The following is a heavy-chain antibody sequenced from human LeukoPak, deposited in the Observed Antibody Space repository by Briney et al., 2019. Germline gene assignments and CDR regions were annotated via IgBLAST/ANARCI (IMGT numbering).Heavy chain of an antibody. J-gene: IGHJ4*02. CDR1: GFTFSSYS. CDR2: ISSSSYI. D-gene: IGHD1-26*01. CDR3: ARAEEQWELPDY. Sequence: GGSLRLSCAASGFTFSSYSMNWVRQALGKGLEWVSCISSSSYIYYADSVKGRFTISRDNAKNSLYLQMNSLRAEDTAVYYCARAEEQWELPDYWGQGTLVTVSS. V-gene: IGHV3-21*01.